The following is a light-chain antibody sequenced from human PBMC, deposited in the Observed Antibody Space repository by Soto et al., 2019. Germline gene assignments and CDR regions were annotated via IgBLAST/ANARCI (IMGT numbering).Light chain of an antibody. V-gene: IGKV1-39*01. Sequence: DIQMTQAPSSLSESVGDRVTITCRASQSISSYLNWYQQKPGKAPKLLIYAASSLQSGVPSRFSGSGSGTDFTLTISSLQPDDFATYYCQHYNIYSEPFGQGSNVDVK. J-gene: IGKJ1*01. CDR2: AAS. CDR3: QHYNIYSEP. CDR1: QSISSY.